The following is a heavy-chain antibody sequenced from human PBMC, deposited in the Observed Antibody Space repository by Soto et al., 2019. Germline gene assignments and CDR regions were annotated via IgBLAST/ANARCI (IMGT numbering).Heavy chain of an antibody. V-gene: IGHV1-69*13. J-gene: IGHJ6*02. CDR3: AGARPSGSYPISYYYGMDV. D-gene: IGHD1-26*01. CDR2: IIPIFGTA. CDR1: GGTFSSYA. Sequence: GASVKVSCKASGGTFSSYAISWVRQAPGQGLEWMGGIIPIFGTANYAQKFQGRVTITADESTSTAYMELSSLRSEDTAVYYCAGARPSGSYPISYYYGMDVWGQGTTVTVSS.